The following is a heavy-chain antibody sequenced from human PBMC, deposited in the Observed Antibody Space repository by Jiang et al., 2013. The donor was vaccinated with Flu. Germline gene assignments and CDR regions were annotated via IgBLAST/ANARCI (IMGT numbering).Heavy chain of an antibody. J-gene: IGHJ3*02. CDR1: EFNFRDYT. CDR2: ISGTGHST. V-gene: IGHV3-23*01. D-gene: IGHD3-3*01. Sequence: VQLLESGGDFVQPGGSLRLSCAASEFNFRDYTMTWVRQAPGKGLEWVSVISGTGHSTYYAASVRGRFTISRDNYKNILSLQMKGLRAEDTAVYYCAKGLTFGVVTHDALDKWGQGTMVT. CDR3: AKGLTFGVVTHDALDK.